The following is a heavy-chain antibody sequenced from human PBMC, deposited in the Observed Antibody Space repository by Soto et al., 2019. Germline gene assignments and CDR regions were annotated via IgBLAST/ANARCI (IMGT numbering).Heavy chain of an antibody. V-gene: IGHV4-59*08. CDR3: ARHVVGDYSNHHSFDY. J-gene: IGHJ4*02. Sequence: TVSDGNSGGFGWSWILKKPGKGLEWIGYIYYSGSTNYNPSLKSRVTISVDTSKNQFSLKLSSVTAADTAVYYCARHVVGDYSNHHSFDYWGQGTLVPVSS. D-gene: IGHD4-4*01. CDR2: IYYSGST. CDR1: DGNSGGFG.